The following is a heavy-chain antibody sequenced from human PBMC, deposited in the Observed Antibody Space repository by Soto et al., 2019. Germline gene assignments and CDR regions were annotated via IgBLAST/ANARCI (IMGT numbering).Heavy chain of an antibody. J-gene: IGHJ6*02. D-gene: IGHD5-12*01. CDR2: IVPIFGTA. CDR3: ARDGHSGYDTRAYYYYGMDV. Sequence: SVKVSCKASGGTFSSYAISWVRQAPGQGLEWMGGIVPIFGTANYAQKFQGRVTITADESTSTAYMELSSLRSEDTAVYYCARDGHSGYDTRAYYYYGMDVWGQGTTVTVSS. V-gene: IGHV1-69*13. CDR1: GGTFSSYA.